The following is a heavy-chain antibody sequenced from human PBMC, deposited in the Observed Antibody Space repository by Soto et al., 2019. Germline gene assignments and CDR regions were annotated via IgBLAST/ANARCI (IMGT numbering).Heavy chain of an antibody. J-gene: IGHJ4*02. CDR1: GDSVTNYF. CDR2: MYHGGRT. D-gene: IGHD2-8*01. CDR3: ARDPGYCTNGVCPIFDF. V-gene: IGHV4-59*02. Sequence: SETLSLTRTVSGDSVTNYFWSWMRQPPGKGLEWIGHMYHGGRTNYSPSLKSRVTMSLDSSKNQFSLNLSSVTAADTAVYFCARDPGYCTNGVCPIFDFWGQGVLVTVSS.